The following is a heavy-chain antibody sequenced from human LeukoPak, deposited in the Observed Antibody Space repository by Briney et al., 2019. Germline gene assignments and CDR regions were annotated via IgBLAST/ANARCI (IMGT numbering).Heavy chain of an antibody. D-gene: IGHD6-19*01. J-gene: IGHJ4*02. V-gene: IGHV3-21*01. CDR3: ARTLRDSSGWYGPFDY. Sequence: GGSLRLSCAASGFTFSSYWMHWVRQAPGKGLEWVSFISTSSSYIHYADSVKGRFTISRDNAKNSLYLQMNSLRAEDTAVYYCARTLRDSSGWYGPFDYWGQGALATVSS. CDR1: GFTFSSYW. CDR2: ISTSSSYI.